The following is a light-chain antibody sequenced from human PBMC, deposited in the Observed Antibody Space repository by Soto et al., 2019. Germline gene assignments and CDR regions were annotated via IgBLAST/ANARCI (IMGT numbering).Light chain of an antibody. J-gene: IGKJ1*01. CDR2: GAS. CDR3: QQYGSSPPWT. CDR1: ESVSSSY. V-gene: IGKV3-20*01. Sequence: THSPGTLTLSPGERASLSCRAVESVSSSYLSWYHQKPGQAPRILLFGASSRANGAPDKFSGSGCGTDFTLPISRLEPEDFGVYYCQQYGSSPPWTFGQGTKVDIK.